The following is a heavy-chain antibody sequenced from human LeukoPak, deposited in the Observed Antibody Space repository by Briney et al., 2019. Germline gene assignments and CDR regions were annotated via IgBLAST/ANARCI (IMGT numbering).Heavy chain of an antibody. V-gene: IGHV4-59*01. CDR2: IYYSGST. CDR1: GGSISSYY. Sequence: SETLSLTCTVSGGSISSYYWSWIRQPPGKGLEWIGYIYYSGSTNYNPSLKSRVTISVDTSKNQFSLKLSSVTAADTAVYYCARVPLLYGMGVWGQGTTVTVSS. CDR3: ARVPLLYGMGV. J-gene: IGHJ6*02.